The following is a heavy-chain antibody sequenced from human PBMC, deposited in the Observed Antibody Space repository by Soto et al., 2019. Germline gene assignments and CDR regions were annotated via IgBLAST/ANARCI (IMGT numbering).Heavy chain of an antibody. CDR3: ARDKSAPAYSGYDYFHYDYGMDV. Sequence: PSQTLSLTCAISVDRVSSNSAAWNLISQSPSRGLEWLGRTYYRSKLYNDYAVSVKSRITINPDTSKNQFSLQLNSVTPEDTAVSYCARDKSAPAYSGYDYFHYDYGMDVWGQGTPVTVSS. CDR2: TYYRSKLYN. CDR1: VDRVSSNSAA. D-gene: IGHD5-12*01. J-gene: IGHJ6*02. V-gene: IGHV6-1*01.